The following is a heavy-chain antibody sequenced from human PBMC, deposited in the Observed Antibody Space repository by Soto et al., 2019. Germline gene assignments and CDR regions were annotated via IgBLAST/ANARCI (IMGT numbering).Heavy chain of an antibody. J-gene: IGHJ6*02. CDR3: ARRATYSSSTISPYGMDA. V-gene: IGHV5-10-1*01. Sequence: GESLKISCKGSGYSFTSYWISWVRQMPGKGLEWMGRIDPSDSYTNYSPSFQGHVTISADKSISTAYLQWSSLKASDTAMYYCARRATYSSSTISPYGMDAWGQGTTVTVSS. D-gene: IGHD6-6*01. CDR1: GYSFTSYW. CDR2: IDPSDSYT.